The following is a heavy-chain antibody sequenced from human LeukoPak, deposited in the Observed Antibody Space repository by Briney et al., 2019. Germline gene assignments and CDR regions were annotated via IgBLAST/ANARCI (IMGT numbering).Heavy chain of an antibody. CDR2: ISYDGSNK. J-gene: IGHJ4*02. V-gene: IGHV3-30*18. CDR1: GFTFSSYG. D-gene: IGHD3-10*01. Sequence: GRSLRLSCAASGFTFSSYGMHWVRQAPGKGLEWVAVISYDGSNKYYADSVKGRFTISRDNSKNTLYLQMNSLRAEDTALYYCTKASGTLDYWGQGTLVTVSS. CDR3: TKASGTLDY.